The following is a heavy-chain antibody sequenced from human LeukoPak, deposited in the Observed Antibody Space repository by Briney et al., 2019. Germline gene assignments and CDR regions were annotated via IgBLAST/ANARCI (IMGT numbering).Heavy chain of an antibody. CDR2: INHSGST. CDR1: GGSFSGYY. D-gene: IGHD3-3*01. V-gene: IGHV4-34*01. CDR3: ARHWAFYDFWSGYINWFDP. J-gene: IGHJ5*02. Sequence: SETLSLTCAVYGGSFSGYYWSWIRQPPGKGLEWIGGINHSGSTNYNPSLKSRVTISVDTSKNQFSLKLSSVTAADTAVYYCARHWAFYDFWSGYINWFDPWGQGTLVTVSS.